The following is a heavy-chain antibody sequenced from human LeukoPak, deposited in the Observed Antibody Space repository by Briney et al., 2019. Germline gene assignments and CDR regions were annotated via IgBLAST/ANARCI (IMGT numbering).Heavy chain of an antibody. Sequence: SETLSLTCIVSGGSITSYYWSWIRQPPGKGLEWIGYIFYTGSSNYNPSLKSRVTISLDRFKNQFSLRLTSVTAADTAVYYCARAGAWQIDPWGQGTLVTVSS. D-gene: IGHD3-10*01. V-gene: IGHV4-59*01. CDR1: GGSITSYY. J-gene: IGHJ5*02. CDR3: ARAGAWQIDP. CDR2: IFYTGSS.